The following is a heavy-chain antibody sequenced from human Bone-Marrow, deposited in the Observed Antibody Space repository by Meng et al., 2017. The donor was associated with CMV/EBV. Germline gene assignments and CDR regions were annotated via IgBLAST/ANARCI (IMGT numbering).Heavy chain of an antibody. Sequence: GGSLRLSCAASGFTFSSYAMHWVRQAPGKGLEWVAVISYDGSNKYYADSVKGRFTISRDNSKNTLYLQMNSLRAKDTAVYYCARDLSGISDWFDPWGQGTLVTVSS. D-gene: IGHD6-13*01. J-gene: IGHJ5*02. CDR3: ARDLSGISDWFDP. CDR2: ISYDGSNK. V-gene: IGHV3-30-3*01. CDR1: GFTFSSYA.